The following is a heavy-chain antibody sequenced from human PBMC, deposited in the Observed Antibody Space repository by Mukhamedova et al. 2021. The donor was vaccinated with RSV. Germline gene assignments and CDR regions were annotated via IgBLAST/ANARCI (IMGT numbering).Heavy chain of an antibody. V-gene: IGHV3-30*03. Sequence: KGRFTISRDNSKNTLYLQMNSLRAEDTAVYYCARRYYDSSGYYPWGQGTLVTVSS. J-gene: IGHJ5*02. CDR3: ARRYYDSSGYYP. D-gene: IGHD3-22*01.